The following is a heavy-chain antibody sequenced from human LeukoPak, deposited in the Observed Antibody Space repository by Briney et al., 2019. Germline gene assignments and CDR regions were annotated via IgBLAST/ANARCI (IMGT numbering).Heavy chain of an antibody. CDR1: GFSFSSYN. V-gene: IGHV3-21*01. D-gene: IGHD1-26*01. Sequence: GGSLRLSCEASGFSFSSYNMDWVRQTPGKGLEWISSITTSSTYTFYADSVKGRFTISRDNARNSLYLQMNSLTAEDTAVYYCARDPYSGAYGNTYYYYMDVWGKGTTVTISS. J-gene: IGHJ6*03. CDR2: ITTSSTYT. CDR3: ARDPYSGAYGNTYYYYMDV.